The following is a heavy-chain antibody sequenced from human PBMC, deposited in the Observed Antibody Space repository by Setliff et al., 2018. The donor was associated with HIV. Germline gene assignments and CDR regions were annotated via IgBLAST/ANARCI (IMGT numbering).Heavy chain of an antibody. J-gene: IGHJ4*02. D-gene: IGHD6-19*01. CDR1: GGSINSYY. Sequence: SETLSLTCTVSGGSINSYYWNWIRQPPGKGLEWIGYIYTRRSTNYSPSLKSRVTISVDTSKNQFSLKLKSVTAADTAVYFCARHVYSSGWGYVYHLDSWGQGTLVTVSS. CDR3: ARHVYSSGWGYVYHLDS. V-gene: IGHV4-4*09. CDR2: IYTRRST.